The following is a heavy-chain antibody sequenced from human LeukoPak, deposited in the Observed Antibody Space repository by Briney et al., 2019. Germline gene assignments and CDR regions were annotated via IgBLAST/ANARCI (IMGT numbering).Heavy chain of an antibody. J-gene: IGHJ6*03. CDR1: GFTFSSYW. Sequence: GGSLRLSCAASGFTFSSYWMSWVRQAPGKGLEWVANIKQDGSEKYYVDSVKGRFTISRDNAKNSLYLQMSSLRAEDTAVYYCARGRVGYYMDVWGKGTTVTISS. V-gene: IGHV3-7*03. CDR2: IKQDGSEK. D-gene: IGHD5-24*01. CDR3: ARGRVGYYMDV.